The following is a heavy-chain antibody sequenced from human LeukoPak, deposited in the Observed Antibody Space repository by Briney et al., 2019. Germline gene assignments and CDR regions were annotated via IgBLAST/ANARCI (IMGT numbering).Heavy chain of an antibody. J-gene: IGHJ4*02. CDR3: TRGFGSTWATEY. CDR1: GFTFSSYW. D-gene: IGHD6-13*01. V-gene: IGHV3-21*01. Sequence: GGSLRLSCVVSGFTFSSYWMSWVRHAPGKGLEWVSSITSGGTYMYYADSLKGRFTISRDNAKNSLYLQMNSLRVEDTAVYYCTRGFGSTWATEYWGQGTLVTVSS. CDR2: ITSGGTYM.